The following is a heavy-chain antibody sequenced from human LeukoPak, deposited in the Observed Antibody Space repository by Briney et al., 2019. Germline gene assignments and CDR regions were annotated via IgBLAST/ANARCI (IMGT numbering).Heavy chain of an antibody. CDR3: TRHEMATSGLKGYYYYYMDV. CDR1: GFTFSSYY. CDR2: ISNSRSYI. Sequence: GGSLGLSCAASGFTFSSYYMNWVRQAPGKGLEWVSSISNSRSYIYYGDSVKGRFTISRDNAKNSLYLQLNSLRAEDTAVYYCTRHEMATSGLKGYYYYYMDVWGKGTTVTVSS. J-gene: IGHJ6*03. V-gene: IGHV3-21*04. D-gene: IGHD5-24*01.